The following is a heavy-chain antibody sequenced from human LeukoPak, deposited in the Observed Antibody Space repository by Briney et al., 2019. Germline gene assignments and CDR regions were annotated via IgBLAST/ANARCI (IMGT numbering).Heavy chain of an antibody. V-gene: IGHV3-66*01. CDR1: VFTVSSKY. D-gene: IGHD7-27*01. J-gene: IGHJ4*02. Sequence: GGSLRLSCSASVFTVSSKYMRWVRQAPRKGLEWVSVIYGGGTTYYADSVKGRFTISGDNSKNTLYLQMNSLRAEDTAVYYCARGTWAPWFDCWGQGTLVTVSS. CDR3: ARGTWAPWFDC. CDR2: IYGGGTT.